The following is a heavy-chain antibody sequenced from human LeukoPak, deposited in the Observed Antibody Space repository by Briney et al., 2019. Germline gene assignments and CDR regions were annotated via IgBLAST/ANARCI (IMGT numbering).Heavy chain of an antibody. J-gene: IGHJ4*02. CDR3: AKTYYYDSSGNCEFDY. CDR1: GFTFSSYW. Sequence: PGGSLRLSCAASGFTFSSYWMHWVRQAPGKGLVWVSRINSDESSTTYADSVKGRFTISRDNAKNTLYLQMNSLRAEDTAVYYCAKTYYYDSSGNCEFDYWGQGTLVSVSS. D-gene: IGHD3-22*01. CDR2: INSDESST. V-gene: IGHV3-74*01.